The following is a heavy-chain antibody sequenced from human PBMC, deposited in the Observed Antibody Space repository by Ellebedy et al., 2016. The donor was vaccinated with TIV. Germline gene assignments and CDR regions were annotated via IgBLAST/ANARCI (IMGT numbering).Heavy chain of an antibody. D-gene: IGHD6-6*01. CDR3: ARFARLRYYYYYGMDV. J-gene: IGHJ6*02. Sequence: GESLKISCKGSGYSFTSYWIGWVRQAPGQRLEWMGWINAGNGNTKYSQKFQGRVTITRDTSASTAYMELSSLRSEDTAVYYCARFARLRYYYYYGMDVWGQGTTVTVSS. CDR2: INAGNGNT. V-gene: IGHV1-3*01. CDR1: GYSFTSYW.